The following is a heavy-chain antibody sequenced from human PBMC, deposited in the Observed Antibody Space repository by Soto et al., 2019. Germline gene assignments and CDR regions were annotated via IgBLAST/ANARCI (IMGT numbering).Heavy chain of an antibody. V-gene: IGHV1-18*01. CDR2: ISAYNGNT. CDR3: ARGFTVAGNYYYYYGMDV. CDR1: GYTFTSYG. J-gene: IGHJ6*02. D-gene: IGHD6-19*01. Sequence: GASGKLSCKASGYTFTSYGIRWVRQAPGQRLEWMGWISAYNGNTNYAQKLQGRVTMTTDTSTSTAYMELRSLRSDDTAVYYCARGFTVAGNYYYYYGMDVWGQGTTVTVS.